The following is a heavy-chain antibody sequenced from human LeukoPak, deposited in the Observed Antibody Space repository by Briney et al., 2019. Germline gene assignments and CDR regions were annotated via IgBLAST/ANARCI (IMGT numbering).Heavy chain of an antibody. Sequence: PGGSLRLSCAASGFTVSSHYMSWVRQAPGKGLEWVSVIYSGGSTYYPDSVKGRFTISRDNSQNTLSLQMNSLRAEDTAVYYCARASGQQVTFDYWGQGTLVTVSS. CDR1: GFTVSSHY. D-gene: IGHD6-13*01. CDR3: ARASGQQVTFDY. V-gene: IGHV3-66*01. CDR2: IYSGGST. J-gene: IGHJ4*02.